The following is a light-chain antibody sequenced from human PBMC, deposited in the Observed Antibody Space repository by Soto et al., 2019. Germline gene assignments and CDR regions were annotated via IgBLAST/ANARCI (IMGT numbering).Light chain of an antibody. Sequence: EIVLTQSPATLSLSPGERATLSCRASQSVRNDLVWYHQKPGQAPRVLIYSASNRATGIPARFSGSGSGTDFTLTISSLEPEDFEVDYCQQHNYWPPTFGGGTKVEMK. CDR2: SAS. J-gene: IGKJ4*01. CDR3: QQHNYWPPT. V-gene: IGKV3-11*01. CDR1: QSVRND.